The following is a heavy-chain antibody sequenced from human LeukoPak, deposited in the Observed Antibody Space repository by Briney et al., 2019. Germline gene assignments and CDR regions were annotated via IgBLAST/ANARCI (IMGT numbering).Heavy chain of an antibody. D-gene: IGHD3-3*01. CDR3: ARDYRFRITTFGGGRRNWFDP. V-gene: IGHV1-2*02. CDR2: INPNSGDT. CDR1: GYTFTAYY. Sequence: GASVKVSCKASGYTFTAYYIHWVRQAPGQGLEWMGWINPNSGDTNYAQKFQGRVTMTRDKSINTVYIELCVLRSHETAVFYCARDYRFRITTFGGGRRNWFDPWGQGTLVTVSS. J-gene: IGHJ5*02.